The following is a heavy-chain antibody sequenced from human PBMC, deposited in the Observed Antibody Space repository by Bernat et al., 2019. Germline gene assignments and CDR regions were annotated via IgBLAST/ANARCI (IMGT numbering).Heavy chain of an antibody. J-gene: IGHJ6*03. Sequence: QLQLQESGPGLVKPSETLSLTCTVSGGSISSSSSYWVWIRQPPGKGLQWIGSFYYSGSTSNNPSLKSRLTISVDTSKNQVSLKLTSVTAADTAVYYCARSGDPDYYYYMDVWGKGTTVTVSS. CDR1: GGSISSSSSY. CDR3: ARSGDPDYYYYMDV. D-gene: IGHD4-17*01. CDR2: FYYSGST. V-gene: IGHV4-39*01.